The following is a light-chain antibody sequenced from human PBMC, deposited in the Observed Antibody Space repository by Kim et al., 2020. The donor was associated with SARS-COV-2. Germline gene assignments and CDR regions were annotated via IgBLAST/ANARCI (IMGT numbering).Light chain of an antibody. J-gene: IGLJ1*01. CDR1: SSSIGAGYD. V-gene: IGLV1-40*01. CDR3: QSYDSSLSGSEV. CDR2: GNN. Sequence: VTISCTGSSSSIGAGYDVHWYQQFPGTAPKLLIYGNNNRPSGVPDRFSGSKSGTSASLAITGLQAEDEADYYCQSYDSSLSGSEVFGTGTKVTVL.